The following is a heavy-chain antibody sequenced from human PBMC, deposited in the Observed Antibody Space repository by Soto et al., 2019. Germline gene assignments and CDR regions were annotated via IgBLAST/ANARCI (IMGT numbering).Heavy chain of an antibody. J-gene: IGHJ6*02. CDR1: GFTFSSYA. V-gene: IGHV3-23*01. CDR2: ISGSGGST. Sequence: EVQLLESGGGLVQPGGSLRLACAASGFTFSSYAMSWVRQAPGKGLEWVSAISGSGGSTYYADSVKGRFTISRDNSKNTLYLQMNSLRAEDTAVYYCAKDPLAAADYYYGMDVWGQGTTVTVSS. CDR3: AKDPLAAADYYYGMDV. D-gene: IGHD6-13*01.